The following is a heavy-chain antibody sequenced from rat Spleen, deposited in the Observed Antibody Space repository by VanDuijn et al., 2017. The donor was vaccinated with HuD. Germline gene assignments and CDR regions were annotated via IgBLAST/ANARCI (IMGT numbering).Heavy chain of an antibody. CDR3: TREPITTRDYFDY. D-gene: IGHD1-1*01. V-gene: IGHV2-45*01. CDR1: GFSLNDYS. J-gene: IGHJ2*01. Sequence: QVQLMESGPGLVQPSETLSLTCTVSGFSLNDYSVHWVRQPPGKGLEWMGVIWSNEGTDYNSATKSRLSISRDNSKSQVFLKMNSLQTEDTAIYFCTREPITTRDYFDYWGQGVMVTVSS. CDR2: IWSNEGT.